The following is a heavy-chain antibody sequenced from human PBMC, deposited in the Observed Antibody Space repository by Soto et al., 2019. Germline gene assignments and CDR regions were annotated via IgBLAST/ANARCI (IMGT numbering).Heavy chain of an antibody. V-gene: IGHV1-2*02. CDR2: INPNSGGT. J-gene: IGHJ4*02. CDR3: AALQGRIAVAIDY. CDR1: GYTFTGYY. Sequence: QVQLVQSGAEVKKPGASVKVSCKASGYTFTGYYMHWVRQAPGQGLEWMGWINPNSGGTNYAQKFQGRVTMTRDTSISTAYMELSRLKSDDTAVYYGAALQGRIAVAIDYWGQGTLVTVSS. D-gene: IGHD6-19*01.